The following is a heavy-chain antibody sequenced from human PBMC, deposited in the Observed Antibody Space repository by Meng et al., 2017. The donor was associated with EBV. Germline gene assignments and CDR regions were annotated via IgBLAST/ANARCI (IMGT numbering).Heavy chain of an antibody. CDR1: GASVSGGTYH. V-gene: IGHV4-61*01. D-gene: IGHD3-10*01. Sequence: LQESGPGSVKSSETLPLTCTVSGASVSGGTYHWSWIRPPPGKELEWIGYIYDGGTTIYNPSLKSRVTILVDASKNQFSLKLSSVTTADTAVYYCAKSRSSTPGVVDYWGQGTLVTVSS. CDR3: AKSRSSTPGVVDY. J-gene: IGHJ4*02. CDR2: IYDGGTT.